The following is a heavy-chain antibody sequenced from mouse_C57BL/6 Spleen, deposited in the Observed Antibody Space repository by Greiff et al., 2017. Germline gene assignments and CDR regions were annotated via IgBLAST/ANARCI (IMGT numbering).Heavy chain of an antibody. D-gene: IGHD1-1*01. CDR3: AREGATTGVEGYFDY. V-gene: IGHV1-64*01. CDR2: IHPNSGST. J-gene: IGHJ2*01. Sequence: QVQLQQPGAELVKPGASVKLSCKASGYTFTSYWMHWVKQRPGQGLEWIGMIHPNSGSTNYNEKFKSKATLTVDKSSSTAYMQLSSLTSEDSAVYDCAREGATTGVEGYFDYWGQGTTLTVSS. CDR1: GYTFTSYW.